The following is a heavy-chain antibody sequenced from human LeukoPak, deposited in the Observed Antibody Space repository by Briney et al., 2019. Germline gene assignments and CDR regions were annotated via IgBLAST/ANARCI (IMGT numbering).Heavy chain of an antibody. D-gene: IGHD3-22*01. J-gene: IGHJ3*02. CDR2: ISGSGGST. Sequence: PGGSLRLSCAASGFTFTTYWMTWVRQAPVKGLEWVSAISGSGGSTYYADSVKGRFTISRDNSKNTLYLQMNSLRAEDTAVYYCAKEHYYDSSGYWAFDIWGQGTMVTVSS. CDR1: GFTFTTYW. CDR3: AKEHYYDSSGYWAFDI. V-gene: IGHV3-23*01.